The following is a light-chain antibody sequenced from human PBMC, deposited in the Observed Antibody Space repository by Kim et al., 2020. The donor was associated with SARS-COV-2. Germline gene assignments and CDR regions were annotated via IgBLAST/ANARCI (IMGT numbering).Light chain of an antibody. Sequence: LTQPASVSGSPGQSITISCTGTSSDVGGYNYVSWYQQHPGKAPKLMIYDVSKRPSGVSNRFSGSKSGNTASLTISGLQAEDEADYYCSSYTSSSTPWVFGTGTKVTVL. CDR3: SSYTSSSTPWV. J-gene: IGLJ1*01. CDR2: DVS. V-gene: IGLV2-14*01. CDR1: SSDVGGYNY.